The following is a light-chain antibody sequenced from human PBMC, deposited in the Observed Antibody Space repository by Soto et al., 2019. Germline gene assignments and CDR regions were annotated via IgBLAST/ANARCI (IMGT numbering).Light chain of an antibody. CDR2: KAS. V-gene: IGKV1-5*03. CDR1: QSISSW. CDR3: QQYHTWWT. J-gene: IGKJ1*01. Sequence: DIQMTQSPSTLSASVGDRVTITCRASQSISSWLAWYQQKPGKAPKILIYKASSLESGVPSRFSGSGSGTEFTLTISSLQPDVFATYYCQQYHTWWTFGQGTKVEI.